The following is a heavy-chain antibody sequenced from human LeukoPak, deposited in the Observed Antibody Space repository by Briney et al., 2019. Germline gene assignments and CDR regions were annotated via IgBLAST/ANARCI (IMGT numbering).Heavy chain of an antibody. J-gene: IGHJ4*02. V-gene: IGHV5-51*01. Sequence: GESLKISCKGSGYNFTSYWIAWVRQMPGKGLEWMGIIYPGDSETRNSPSFQGQVTMSADKSISTAYLQWSSLKASDTAMYYCARQYCSDNRCYSDYWGQGTLVTVSS. D-gene: IGHD2-15*01. CDR1: GYNFTSYW. CDR2: IYPGDSET. CDR3: ARQYCSDNRCYSDY.